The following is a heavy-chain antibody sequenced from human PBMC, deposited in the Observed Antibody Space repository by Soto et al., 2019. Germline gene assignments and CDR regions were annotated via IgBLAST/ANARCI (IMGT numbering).Heavy chain of an antibody. D-gene: IGHD5-18*01. CDR3: ARGPPPAGIQLWSLRPYYYYGMDV. J-gene: IGHJ6*02. CDR2: INHSGST. V-gene: IGHV4-34*01. CDR1: GGSFSGYY. Sequence: QVQLQQWGAGLLKPSETLSLTCAVYGGSFSGYYWSWIRQPPGKGLEWIGEINHSGSTNYNQSLNSRVTISVDTSKNQFSLKRRSVTAADTAVYYCARGPPPAGIQLWSLRPYYYYGMDVWGQGTTVTGSS.